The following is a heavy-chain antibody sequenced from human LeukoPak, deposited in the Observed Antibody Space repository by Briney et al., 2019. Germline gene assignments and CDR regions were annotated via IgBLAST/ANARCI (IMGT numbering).Heavy chain of an antibody. Sequence: GGSLRLSCAVSGFTFSSHWMHLVRQGPGKGLVWVARISSDESRTTYADSVKGRFTISRDNAKNTLYLQMNSLRAEDTAVYYCARETAVSGGIFFDYWGQGTLVTVSS. J-gene: IGHJ4*02. CDR1: GFTFSSHW. CDR3: ARETAVSGGIFFDY. D-gene: IGHD3-10*01. V-gene: IGHV3-74*01. CDR2: ISSDESRT.